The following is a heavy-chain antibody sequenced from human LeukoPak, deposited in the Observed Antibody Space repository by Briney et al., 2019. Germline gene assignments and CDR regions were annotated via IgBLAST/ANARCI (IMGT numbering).Heavy chain of an antibody. CDR2: INHSGDT. V-gene: IGHV4-34*01. J-gene: IGHJ4*02. D-gene: IGHD2/OR15-2a*01. CDR3: VRGRVKGKY. CDR1: GGSFSGYY. Sequence: SETLSLTCAVYGGSFSGYYWTWIRQPPGKGLEWIGEINHSGDTNYNPSLKSRVTISVDTSKNQFSLKLSSVTAADTAVYYCVRGRVKGKYWGRGTLVTVSS.